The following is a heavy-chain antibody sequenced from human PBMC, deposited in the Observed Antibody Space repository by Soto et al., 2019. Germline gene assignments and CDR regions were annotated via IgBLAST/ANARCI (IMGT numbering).Heavy chain of an antibody. CDR2: ISSSSSYI. D-gene: IGHD5-18*01. Sequence: EVQLVESGGGQVKPGGSLRLSCAASRFTFSSYSMNWVRQAPGKGLEWVSSISSSSSYIYYADSVKGRFTISRDNAKNSLYLQMNSLRAEDTAVYYCARDSTDTAMDPFYYYGMDVWGQGTTVTVSS. CDR3: ARDSTDTAMDPFYYYGMDV. CDR1: RFTFSSYS. V-gene: IGHV3-21*01. J-gene: IGHJ6*02.